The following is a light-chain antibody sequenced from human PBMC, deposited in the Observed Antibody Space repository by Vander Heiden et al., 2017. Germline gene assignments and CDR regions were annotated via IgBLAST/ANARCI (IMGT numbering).Light chain of an antibody. J-gene: IGKJ3*01. CDR3: QQYDSTPRT. CDR2: WAS. V-gene: IGKV4-1*01. CDR1: QSVLYSSNNKNY. Sequence: DIVMTQFPASLAVSLGERATINCKSSQSVLYSSNNKNYLAWYQQKPGQPPKLLIYWASTRESGVPDRFSGSGSGTDFTLTISSLQAEDVAVYYCQQYDSTPRTFGPGTKVDIK.